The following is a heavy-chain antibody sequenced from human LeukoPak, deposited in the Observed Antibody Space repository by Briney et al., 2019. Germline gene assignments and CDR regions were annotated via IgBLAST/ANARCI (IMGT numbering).Heavy chain of an antibody. CDR2: ISYSSTI. Sequence: GALRLSCAASGFTFSSYCMNWVRQAPGKGLEWLSYISYSSTIYYADSVKGRFTISRDNAQNSLYLQMNSLRAEDTAVYYCARDLRGTGYNFDYWGQGALVTVSS. V-gene: IGHV3-48*04. CDR1: GFTFSSYC. CDR3: ARDLRGTGYNFDY. D-gene: IGHD3/OR15-3a*01. J-gene: IGHJ4*02.